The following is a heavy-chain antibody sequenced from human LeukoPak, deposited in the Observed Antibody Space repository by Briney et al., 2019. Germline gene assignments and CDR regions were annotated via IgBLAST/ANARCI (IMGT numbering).Heavy chain of an antibody. V-gene: IGHV1-18*01. Sequence: ASVTVSCKSSGYTFTIYGISWVRQAPGQGLEWMGWISAYNGNTNYAQKLQGRVTMTTDTSTSTAYMELRSLRSDDTAVYYCARVHYGDYEVDYWGQGTLVTVSS. D-gene: IGHD4-17*01. J-gene: IGHJ4*02. CDR1: GYTFTIYG. CDR2: ISAYNGNT. CDR3: ARVHYGDYEVDY.